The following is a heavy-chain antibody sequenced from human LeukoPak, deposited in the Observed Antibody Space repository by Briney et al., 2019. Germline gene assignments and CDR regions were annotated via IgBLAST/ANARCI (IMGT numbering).Heavy chain of an antibody. CDR3: AHRDGDYYAFDI. CDR2: VYWDEDK. J-gene: IGHJ3*02. Sequence: TLSLTCTVSGGSISSYYWSWIRQPPGKALEWLAVVYWDEDKRYSPSLKNRLTITKDTSKNQVVLTMTNMDPVDTATYYCAHRDGDYYAFDIWGQGTMVTVS. CDR1: GGSISSYYW. V-gene: IGHV2-5*08. D-gene: IGHD4-17*01.